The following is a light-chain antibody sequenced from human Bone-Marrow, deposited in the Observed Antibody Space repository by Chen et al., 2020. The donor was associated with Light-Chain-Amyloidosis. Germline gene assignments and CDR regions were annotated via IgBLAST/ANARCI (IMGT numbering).Light chain of an antibody. J-gene: IGLJ1*01. V-gene: IGLV2-14*01. CDR3: SSYTITNTLV. Sequence: QSALTQPASVSGSPGPSITISCTGTSSDVGGDNHGSWYQQHPDKAPKLMIYEVTHRPSWVPDRFSGSKSDNTASLTISVLQTEDDADYFCSSYTITNTLVVGSGTRVTVL. CDR1: SSDVGGDNH. CDR2: EVT.